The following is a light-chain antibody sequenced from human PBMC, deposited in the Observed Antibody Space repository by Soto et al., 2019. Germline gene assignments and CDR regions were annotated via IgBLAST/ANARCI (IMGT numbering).Light chain of an antibody. V-gene: IGLV2-8*01. CDR3: SSFAGSKV. J-gene: IGLJ2*01. Sequence: QSVLTQPPSASGSPGQSVTISCTGSSSDVGANNYVSWYQQHPGKAPKLMIYEVSKRPSGVPDRFSGSKSGNTASLTVSGLQAEDEADYYCSSFAGSKVFGGGTKAHRP. CDR2: EVS. CDR1: SSDVGANNY.